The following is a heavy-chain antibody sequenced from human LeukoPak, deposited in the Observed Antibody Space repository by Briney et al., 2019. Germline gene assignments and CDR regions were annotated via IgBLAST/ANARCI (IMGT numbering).Heavy chain of an antibody. Sequence: GESLKISCKASGYNFPKSWIGWVRQMPGKGLEWMAIVYPDDSRTKYSPSFQGQVTISADKSINTAFLQWSSLRASDTAMYYCARPDYFASHDWGQGTLVTVSS. J-gene: IGHJ4*02. V-gene: IGHV5-51*01. D-gene: IGHD2/OR15-2a*01. CDR3: ARPDYFASHD. CDR2: VYPDDSRT. CDR1: GYNFPKSW.